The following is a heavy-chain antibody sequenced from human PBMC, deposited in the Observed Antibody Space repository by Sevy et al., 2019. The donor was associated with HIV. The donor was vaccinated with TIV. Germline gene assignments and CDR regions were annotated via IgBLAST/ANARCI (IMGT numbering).Heavy chain of an antibody. CDR1: GFTFSHHN. CDR3: AREENRELGTIPLDS. CDR2: ISKSGSTT. D-gene: IGHD7-27*01. J-gene: IGHJ4*02. Sequence: GGSLRLSCAASGFTFSHHNMNWVHQAPGKGLEWISYISKSGSTTYFADFVRGRFTISRDNAKNSLFLEMHSLTDEDTAVYYCAREENRELGTIPLDSWGRGIQVTVSS. V-gene: IGHV3-48*02.